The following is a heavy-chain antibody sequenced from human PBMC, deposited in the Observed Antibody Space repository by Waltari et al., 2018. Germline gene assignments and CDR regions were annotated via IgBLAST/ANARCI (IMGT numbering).Heavy chain of an antibody. J-gene: IGHJ6*02. CDR2: IIPIFGTA. CDR3: ARGTMVRGVIYYYGMDV. CDR1: AGPFSSYA. V-gene: IGHV1-69*01. D-gene: IGHD3-10*01. Sequence: QVQLVQSGAEVKKPGSSVTVSCKASAGPFSSYAISWVRPAPGQGLEWMGGIIPIFGTANYAQKFQGRVTITADESTSTAYMELSSLRSEDTAVYYCARGTMVRGVIYYYGMDVWGQGTTVTVSS.